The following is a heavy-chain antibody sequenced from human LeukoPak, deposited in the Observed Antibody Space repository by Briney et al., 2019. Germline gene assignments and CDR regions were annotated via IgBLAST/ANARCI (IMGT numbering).Heavy chain of an antibody. CDR1: GGSISSYY. CDR3: AGGYSSGWYGGRNWFDP. Sequence: SETLSLTCTVSGGSISSYYWNWIRQPPGKGLEWIGYFYHSGGTNYNPSLEGRASMSVDTSKNQLFLKLTSVAAADTAMYYCAGGYSSGWYGGRNWFDPWGQGTLVTVSA. CDR2: FYHSGGT. D-gene: IGHD6-19*01. J-gene: IGHJ5*02. V-gene: IGHV4-59*01.